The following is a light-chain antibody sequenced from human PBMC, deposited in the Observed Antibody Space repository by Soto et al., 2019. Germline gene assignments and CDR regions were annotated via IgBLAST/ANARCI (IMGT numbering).Light chain of an antibody. CDR3: HQYDNWPLTWT. CDR2: GAY. V-gene: IGKV3-15*01. CDR1: QSVSSN. J-gene: IGKJ1*01. Sequence: EIVMTQSPATLSVSPGERATLSCRASQSVSSNLAWYQQKPGQAPRLLIFGAYTRATGVPARFSGSGSGTEFTLTISSLQSEDFAVYYCHQYDNWPLTWTFGQGTEVEIK.